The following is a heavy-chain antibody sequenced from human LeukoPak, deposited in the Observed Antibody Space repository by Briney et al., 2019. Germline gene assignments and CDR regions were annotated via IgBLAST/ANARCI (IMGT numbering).Heavy chain of an antibody. D-gene: IGHD6-19*01. J-gene: IGHJ6*03. CDR3: ARSIAVAGSYYYYYMDV. V-gene: IGHV4-39*07. Sequence: PSETLSLTCTVSSGSISSSSYYWGWIRQPPGKGLEWIGSIYYSGSTYYNPSLKSRVTISVDTSRNQFSLKLSSVTAADTAVYYCARSIAVAGSYYYYYMDVWGKGTTVTVSS. CDR2: IYYSGST. CDR1: SGSISSSSYY.